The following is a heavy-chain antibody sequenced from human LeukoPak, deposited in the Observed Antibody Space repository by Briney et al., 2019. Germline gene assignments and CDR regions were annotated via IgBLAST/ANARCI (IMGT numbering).Heavy chain of an antibody. CDR3: ARGVVTADHFDY. D-gene: IGHD2-21*02. CDR2: IYYSGST. J-gene: IGHJ4*02. V-gene: IGHV4-59*01. CDR1: GGSISSYY. Sequence: SKTLSLTCTVSGGSISSYYWSWIRQPPGPGLEWIGYIYYSGSTNYNPSLKSRVTISVDTSETQFSLKLSSVTAADTAVYYCARGVVTADHFDYWGQGTLVTVSS.